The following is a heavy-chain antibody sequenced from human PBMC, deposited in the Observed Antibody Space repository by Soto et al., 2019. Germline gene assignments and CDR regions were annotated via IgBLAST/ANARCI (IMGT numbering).Heavy chain of an antibody. CDR2: IDPSDSYT. D-gene: IGHD3-3*01. Sequence: GESLKISCQGSGYSFTSYWISWVRQMPGKGLEWMGRIDPSDSYTNYSPSFQGHVTISADKSISTAYLQWSSLKASDTAMYYCARRGIFWSGYSDIYYYYGMDVWGQGTTVTVSS. J-gene: IGHJ6*02. CDR3: ARRGIFWSGYSDIYYYYGMDV. CDR1: GYSFTSYW. V-gene: IGHV5-10-1*01.